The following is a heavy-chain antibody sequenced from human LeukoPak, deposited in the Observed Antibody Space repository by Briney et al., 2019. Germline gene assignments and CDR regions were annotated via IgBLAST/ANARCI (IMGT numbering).Heavy chain of an antibody. Sequence: PGGSLRLSCAPCGFTVSSNYMSWLRQAPGKGLEWVSVIYSGGSTYYADSVKGRFTISRDSSKNTLSLQMTSPRAEDAAVYYRAKAPVTSCRGAYCYPFDYWGQGTLVTVSS. CDR2: IYSGGST. D-gene: IGHD2-21*01. J-gene: IGHJ4*02. CDR1: GFTVSSNY. CDR3: AKAPVTSCRGAYCYPFDY. V-gene: IGHV3-66*01.